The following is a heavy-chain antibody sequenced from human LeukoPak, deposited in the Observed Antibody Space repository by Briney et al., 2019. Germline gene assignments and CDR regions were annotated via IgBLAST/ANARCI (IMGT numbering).Heavy chain of an antibody. J-gene: IGHJ4*02. CDR3: ASSLNTVKVSPYYLEY. CDR1: GFPLSDYS. V-gene: IGHV3-11*04. Sequence: GGPLRLSCAASGFPLSDYSMTWVRQAPGRGLEWISFLTSGGVSAFYADSVGGRFTVSRDDASISLSLYMNTLRADDTAVYCCASSLNTVKVSPYYLEYWGPGTRVTVPS. D-gene: IGHD5-18*01. CDR2: LTSGGVSA.